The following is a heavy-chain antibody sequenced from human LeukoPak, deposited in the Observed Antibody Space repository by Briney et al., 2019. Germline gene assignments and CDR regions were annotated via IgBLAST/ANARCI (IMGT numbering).Heavy chain of an antibody. D-gene: IGHD2-2*01. CDR2: INPSGGST. V-gene: IGHV1-46*01. Sequence: ASVKVSCKASGYTFTSYYMHWVRQAPGQGLEWMGIINPSGGSTSYAQKFQGRVTMTRDTSISTAYMELSRLRSDDTAVYYCARGNKARIVVVPVHYWGQGTLVTVSS. CDR3: ARGNKARIVVVPVHY. J-gene: IGHJ4*02. CDR1: GYTFTSYY.